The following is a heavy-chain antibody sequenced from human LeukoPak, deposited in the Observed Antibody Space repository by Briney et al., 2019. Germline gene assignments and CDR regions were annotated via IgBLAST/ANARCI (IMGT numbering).Heavy chain of an antibody. CDR1: GFTFRNYV. Sequence: GGSLRLSCAASGFTFRNYVIHWVRQAPGKGLEWVAVTSSDLNVELYADSVKGRFTISRDDSRSTLYLQMNSLRPEDTAIYYCAREGYYGSGSPPSLYFDYWGQGTLVTVSS. CDR3: AREGYYGSGSPPSLYFDY. D-gene: IGHD3-10*01. CDR2: TSSDLNVE. J-gene: IGHJ4*02. V-gene: IGHV3-30-3*01.